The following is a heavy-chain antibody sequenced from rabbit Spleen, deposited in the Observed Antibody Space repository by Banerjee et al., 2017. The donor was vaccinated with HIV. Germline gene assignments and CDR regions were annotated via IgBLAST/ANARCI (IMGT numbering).Heavy chain of an antibody. Sequence: QEQLVESGGGLVQPGGSLKLSCKASGFDFSSYGVSWVRQAPGKGLEWIGYIDPVFGSTYYANWVNGRFTISSHNAQNTLYLQLSSLTAADTAAYFCARDLTGIIGWNFYLWGPGTLVTVS. CDR2: IDPVFGST. D-gene: IGHD1-1*01. V-gene: IGHV1S47*01. J-gene: IGHJ4*01. CDR3: ARDLTGIIGWNFYL. CDR1: GFDFSSYG.